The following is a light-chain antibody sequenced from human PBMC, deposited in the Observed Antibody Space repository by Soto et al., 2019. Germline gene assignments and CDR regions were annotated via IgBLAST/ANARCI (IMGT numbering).Light chain of an antibody. CDR3: QQSNNLVS. Sequence: DIKMTQSPSSLSASVGDRVTITCQARQDINNYVNWYQQKPGKAPKLLIFDASTMKTRVPSRFSGSGSGTDFSITISSLQPEDIATYYCQQSNNLVSFGQGTRLEIK. J-gene: IGKJ5*01. CDR2: DAS. V-gene: IGKV1-33*01. CDR1: QDINNY.